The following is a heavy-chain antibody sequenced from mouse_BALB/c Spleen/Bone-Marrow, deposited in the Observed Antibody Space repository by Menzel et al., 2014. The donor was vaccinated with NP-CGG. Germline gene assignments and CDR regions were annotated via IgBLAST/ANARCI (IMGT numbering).Heavy chain of an antibody. J-gene: IGHJ4*01. CDR3: ARLGNDDAMDY. CDR1: GFTFSSYY. CDR2: INSNGGST. V-gene: IGHV5-6-2*01. Sequence: DVKLVESGGGLVKLGGPLKLSCAASGFTFSSYYMSWVRQTPEKRLELVAAINSNGGSTYYPDTVKGRFTISRDNAKNTLYLQMSSLKSEDTALYYCARLGNDDAMDYWGQGTSVTVSS. D-gene: IGHD2-12*01.